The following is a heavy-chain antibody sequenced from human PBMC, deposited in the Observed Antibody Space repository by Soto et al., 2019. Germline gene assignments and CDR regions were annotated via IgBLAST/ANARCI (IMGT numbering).Heavy chain of an antibody. CDR2: ISGSGGST. D-gene: IGHD5-18*01. CDR1: GFTFSSYA. CDR3: AKGVDTAMVRNYYYGMDV. V-gene: IGHV3-23*01. J-gene: IGHJ6*02. Sequence: PGGSLRLSCAASGFTFSSYAMSWVRQAPGKGLEWVSAISGSGGSTYYADSVKGRFTISRGNSKNTLYLQMNSLRAEDTAVYYCAKGVDTAMVRNYYYGMDVWGQGTTVTVSS.